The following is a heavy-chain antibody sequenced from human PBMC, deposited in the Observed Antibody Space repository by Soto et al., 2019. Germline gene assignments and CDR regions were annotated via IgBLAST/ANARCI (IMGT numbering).Heavy chain of an antibody. Sequence: GGSLRLSCAASGFTFSSYAMHWVRQAPGKGLEWVAVISYDGSNKYYADSVKGRFTISRDNSKNTLYLQMNSLRAEDTAVYYCARPTSSSSAWFSNGWMGEYFQHWGQGTLVTVSS. J-gene: IGHJ1*01. CDR3: ARPTSSSSAWFSNGWMGEYFQH. V-gene: IGHV3-30-3*01. CDR2: ISYDGSNK. D-gene: IGHD2-8*01. CDR1: GFTFSSYA.